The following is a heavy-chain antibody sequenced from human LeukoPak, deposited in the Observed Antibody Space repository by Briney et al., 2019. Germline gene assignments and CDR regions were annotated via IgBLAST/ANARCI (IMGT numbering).Heavy chain of an antibody. CDR1: GGSINGYY. J-gene: IGHJ6*03. CDR2: IYYTGST. CDR3: ARMRDYYYYYMDV. V-gene: IGHV4-59*12. Sequence: SETLSLTCTVSGGSINGYYWSWIRQSPGKGLESLGYIYYTGSTNYNPSLKSRVTMSVDTSRNQFFLRLSSVTAADTAVYYCARMRDYYYYYMDVWGKGTTVTISS.